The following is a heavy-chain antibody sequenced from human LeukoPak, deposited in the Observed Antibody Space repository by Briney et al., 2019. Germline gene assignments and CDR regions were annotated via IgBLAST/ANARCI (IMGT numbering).Heavy chain of an antibody. CDR1: GVSISSGDYY. CDR2: IDDSGST. D-gene: IGHD3-16*01. Sequence: MASQTLSLTCTVSGVSISSGDYYWRWIRQPPEKGLEWIGYIDDSGSTQYNPSIKSRVTISEDTCKNPFSLKLSSVTAADTAVYYCARDYDGMDVWGQGTTVTVSS. CDR3: ARDYDGMDV. V-gene: IGHV4-30-4*01. J-gene: IGHJ6*02.